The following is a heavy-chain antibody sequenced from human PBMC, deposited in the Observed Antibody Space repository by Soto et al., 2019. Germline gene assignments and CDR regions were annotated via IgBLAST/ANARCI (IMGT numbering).Heavy chain of an antibody. CDR2: IIPVFGTG. CDR3: ARVGGTGGYTYGLDY. CDR1: GGTFSSYA. D-gene: IGHD5-18*01. V-gene: IGHV1-69*06. Sequence: GASVNVSCRASGGTFSSYAISWVRQAPGQGLEWMGGIIPVFGTGIYAQKFQGRVTITADKSTSTAYMELSSLRSEDTAVYFCARVGGTGGYTYGLDYWGQGTLVTVSS. J-gene: IGHJ4*02.